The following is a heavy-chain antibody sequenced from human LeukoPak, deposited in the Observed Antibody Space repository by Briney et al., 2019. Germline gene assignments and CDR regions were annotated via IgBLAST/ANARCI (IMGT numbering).Heavy chain of an antibody. D-gene: IGHD6-13*01. CDR1: GYTFTSYD. J-gene: IGHJ5*02. CDR3: ARGFIAAADPFDP. Sequence: ASVKVSCKASGYTFTSYDIHWVRQATGQGLEWMGRMNPNRGDTDYAQKFQGRVTMTRDTSISTAYMELSSLRSEDTAVYYCARGFIAAADPFDPWGQGTLVTVSS. CDR2: MNPNRGDT. V-gene: IGHV1-8*01.